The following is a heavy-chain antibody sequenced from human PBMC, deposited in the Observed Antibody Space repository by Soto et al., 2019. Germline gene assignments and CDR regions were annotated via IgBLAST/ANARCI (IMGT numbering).Heavy chain of an antibody. Sequence: EVQLLESGGGLVQPGGSLRLSCAASGFTFSSYAMSWVRQAPGKGLEWVSAISGSGGSTYYADSVKGRFTISRDNSKNTLYLQMTTLRAEDTAVYYWAKMIRPRMTRVTTGGAGGMDVWGQGTTVTVSS. CDR3: AKMIRPRMTRVTTGGAGGMDV. CDR1: GFTFSSYA. V-gene: IGHV3-23*01. CDR2: ISGSGGST. D-gene: IGHD4-17*01. J-gene: IGHJ6*02.